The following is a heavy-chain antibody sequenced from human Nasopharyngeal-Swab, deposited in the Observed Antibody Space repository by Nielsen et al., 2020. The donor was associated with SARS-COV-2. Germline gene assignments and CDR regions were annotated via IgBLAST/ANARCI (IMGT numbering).Heavy chain of an antibody. V-gene: IGHV3-30*18. CDR2: ISYDGSNK. CDR3: AKAMVRGVINYYYGMDV. D-gene: IGHD3-10*01. J-gene: IGHJ6*02. CDR1: GFTFSGYG. Sequence: GGSLRLSCAASGFTFSGYGMHWVRQAPGKGLEWVAVISYDGSNKYYADSVKGRFTISRDNSKNTLYLQMNSLRAEDTAVYYCAKAMVRGVINYYYGMDVWGQGTTVTVSS.